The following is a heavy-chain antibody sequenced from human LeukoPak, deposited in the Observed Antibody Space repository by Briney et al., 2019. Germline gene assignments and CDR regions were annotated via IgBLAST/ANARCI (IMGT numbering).Heavy chain of an antibody. D-gene: IGHD1-20*01. CDR3: ATAPREHSWIFDY. CDR2: IYYSGST. CDR1: GGPISSGDYY. J-gene: IGHJ4*02. V-gene: IGHV4-30-4*08. Sequence: TSETLSLTCTVSGGPISSGDYYWSWIRQPPGKGLEWIGYIYYSGSTYYNPSLKSRVTISIDTSKNQFSLKLSSVTAADTAVYYCATAPREHSWIFDYWGQGTLVTVSS.